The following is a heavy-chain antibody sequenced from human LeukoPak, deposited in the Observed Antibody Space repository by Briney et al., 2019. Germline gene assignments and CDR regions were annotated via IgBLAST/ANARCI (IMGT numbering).Heavy chain of an antibody. CDR1: GFTFSSYA. J-gene: IGHJ4*02. CDR3: ATLYQIQEGRSGYDLEWVDY. D-gene: IGHD5-12*01. Sequence: GGSLRLSCAASGFTFSSYAMHWVRQAPGKGLEWVAVISYDGSNKYYADSVKGRFTISRDNSKNTLYLQMNSLRAEDTAVYYCATLYQIQEGRSGYDLEWVDYWGQGTLVTVSS. V-gene: IGHV3-30-3*01. CDR2: ISYDGSNK.